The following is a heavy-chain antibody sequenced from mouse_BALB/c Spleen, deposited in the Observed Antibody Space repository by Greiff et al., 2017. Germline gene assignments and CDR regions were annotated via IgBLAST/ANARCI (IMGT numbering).Heavy chain of an antibody. CDR2: IWAGGST. Sequence: VQLVESGPGLVAPSQSLSITCTVSGFSLTSYGVHWVRQPPGKGLEWLGVIWAGGSTNYNSALMSRLSISKDNSKSQVFLKMNSLQTDDTAMYYCARDYGNPYYAMDYWGQGTSVTVSS. J-gene: IGHJ4*01. V-gene: IGHV2-9*02. D-gene: IGHD2-1*01. CDR3: ARDYGNPYYAMDY. CDR1: GFSLTSYG.